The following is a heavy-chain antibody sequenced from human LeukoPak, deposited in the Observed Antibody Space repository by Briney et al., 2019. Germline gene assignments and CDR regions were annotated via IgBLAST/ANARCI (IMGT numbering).Heavy chain of an antibody. J-gene: IGHJ4*02. CDR3: ASDTNPRYCSSTSCLATFDY. Sequence: GGSLRLSCAASGFTFSSYSMNWVRQAPGKGLEWVSSISSSSSYIYYADSVKGRFTISRDNAKNSLYLQMNSLRAEDTAVYYCASDTNPRYCSSTSCLATFDYWGQGTLVTVSS. D-gene: IGHD2-2*01. CDR2: ISSSSSYI. V-gene: IGHV3-21*01. CDR1: GFTFSSYS.